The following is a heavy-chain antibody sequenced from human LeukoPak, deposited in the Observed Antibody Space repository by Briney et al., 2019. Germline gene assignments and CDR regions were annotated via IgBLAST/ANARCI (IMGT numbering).Heavy chain of an antibody. CDR2: ISGSGGST. CDR1: GFTFSSYA. J-gene: IGHJ4*02. CDR3: AKGRIRRITMVRGVIITSGH. V-gene: IGHV3-23*01. D-gene: IGHD3-10*01. Sequence: PGASLRLSCAASGFTFSSYAMSWVRQAPGKGLEWVSAISGSGGSTYYADSVKGRFTISRDNSKNTLYLQMNSLRAEDTAVYYCAKGRIRRITMVRGVIITSGHWGQGTLVTVSS.